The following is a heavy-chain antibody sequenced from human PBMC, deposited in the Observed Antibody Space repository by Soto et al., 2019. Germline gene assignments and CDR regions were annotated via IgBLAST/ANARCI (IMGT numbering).Heavy chain of an antibody. V-gene: IGHV3-43*01. CDR3: AKPAVRHGGIAAAGPGPYYFDY. D-gene: IGHD6-13*01. Sequence: GGSLRLSCAASGFTFDDYTMHWVRQAPGKGLEWVSLISWDGGSTYYADSVKGRFTISRDNSKNSLYLQMNSLRTEDTALYYCAKPAVRHGGIAAAGPGPYYFDYWGQGTLVTVSS. J-gene: IGHJ4*02. CDR1: GFTFDDYT. CDR2: ISWDGGST.